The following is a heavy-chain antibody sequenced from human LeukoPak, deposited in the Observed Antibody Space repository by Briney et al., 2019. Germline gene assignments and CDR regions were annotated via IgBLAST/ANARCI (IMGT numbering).Heavy chain of an antibody. CDR1: GFTFSSYW. J-gene: IGHJ5*02. Sequence: GGSLRLSCAASGFTFSSYWMHWVRQAPGKGLVWVSRINTDGSSTSYADSVKGRFTISRDNAKNTLYLQMNSLRAEDTAVYYCAREGATTRNWFDPWGQGTLVTVSS. CDR2: INTDGSST. V-gene: IGHV3-74*01. D-gene: IGHD1-26*01. CDR3: AREGATTRNWFDP.